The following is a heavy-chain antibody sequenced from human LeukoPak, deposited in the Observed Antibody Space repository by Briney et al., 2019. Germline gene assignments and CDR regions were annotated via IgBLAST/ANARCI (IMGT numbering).Heavy chain of an antibody. CDR2: ISVYNGNT. CDR3: ARVYCSSTSCYAVDY. D-gene: IGHD2-2*01. V-gene: IGHV1-18*01. Sequence: ASVKVSCKASGYTFTSYGISWVRQAPGQGLEWMGWISVYNGNTNYTQEFQGRVTMTTDTSTTTAYMELRSLRSDDTAVYYCARVYCSSTSCYAVDYWGQGTLVTVSS. J-gene: IGHJ4*02. CDR1: GYTFTSYG.